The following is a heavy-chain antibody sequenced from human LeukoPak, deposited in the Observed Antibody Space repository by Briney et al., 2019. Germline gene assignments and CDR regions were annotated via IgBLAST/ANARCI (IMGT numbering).Heavy chain of an antibody. V-gene: IGHV3-15*07. CDR2: IRSKRDGGTT. CDR1: GFTFSSYG. Sequence: GGSLRLSCAASGFTFSSYGMHWVRQAPGKGLEWVARIRSKRDGGTTDYAAPVKGRFTISRDDSENTMYLQMNSLKAEDTAVYYCARDWYYAFDFWGQGTMVTVSP. CDR3: ARDWYYAFDF. D-gene: IGHD2-21*02. J-gene: IGHJ3*01.